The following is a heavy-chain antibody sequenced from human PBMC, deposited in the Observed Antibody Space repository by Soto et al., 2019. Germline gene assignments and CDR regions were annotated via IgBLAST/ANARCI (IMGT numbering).Heavy chain of an antibody. Sequence: QITLNESGPTLVKHTQTLTLTCTFSGFSLTTSGVGVGGIRQSPGKAPEWLALIYWDDDKRYSPSLKSRLTITKDPSKNQVVLTMANLDPADTATYYCAHRVLRTVFGLVTTTAIYFDFWGQGTPVAVSS. CDR2: IYWDDDK. J-gene: IGHJ4*02. CDR1: GFSLTTSGVG. V-gene: IGHV2-5*02. CDR3: AHRVLRTVFGLVTTTAIYFDF. D-gene: IGHD3-3*01.